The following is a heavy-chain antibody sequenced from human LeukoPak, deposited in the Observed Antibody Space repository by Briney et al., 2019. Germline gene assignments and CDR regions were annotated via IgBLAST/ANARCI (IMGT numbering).Heavy chain of an antibody. Sequence: GGSLRLSCAASGFTLSNYAMSWVRQPPGKGLEWVSSISDSGDSTYNADSVKGRFTISRDDSKNTLYLQMNSLRAEDTAVYYCARDLEVWFGEYEYNWFDPWGQGTLVTVSS. CDR3: ARDLEVWFGEYEYNWFDP. J-gene: IGHJ5*02. D-gene: IGHD3-10*01. V-gene: IGHV3-23*01. CDR1: GFTLSNYA. CDR2: ISDSGDST.